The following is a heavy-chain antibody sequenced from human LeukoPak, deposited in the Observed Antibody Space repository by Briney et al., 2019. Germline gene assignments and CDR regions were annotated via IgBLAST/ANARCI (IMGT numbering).Heavy chain of an antibody. CDR2: MNPNSGNT. Sequence: ASVKVSCKASGYTSTSYDINWVRQATGQGLEWMGWMNPNSGNTGYAQKFQGRVTMTRNTSISTAYMELSSLRSEDTAVYYCARVPDGDDPLAFDIWGQGTMVTVSS. CDR3: ARVPDGDDPLAFDI. CDR1: GYTSTSYD. V-gene: IGHV1-8*01. J-gene: IGHJ3*02. D-gene: IGHD4-17*01.